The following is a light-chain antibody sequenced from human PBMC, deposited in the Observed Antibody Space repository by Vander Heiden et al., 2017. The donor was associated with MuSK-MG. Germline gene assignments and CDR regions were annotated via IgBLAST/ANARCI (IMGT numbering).Light chain of an antibody. CDR1: SSDVGNHNY. Sequence: QSALTQPASVSGSPGQSITISCTGTSSDVGNHNYVCWYQQHPGSDPKLLIFEVTNRPAGISDRFSGSKSGNTASLTISGLQAEDGADYYCSSFTASSSYVFGTGTKVTVL. V-gene: IGLV2-14*01. CDR2: EVT. J-gene: IGLJ1*01. CDR3: SSFTASSSYV.